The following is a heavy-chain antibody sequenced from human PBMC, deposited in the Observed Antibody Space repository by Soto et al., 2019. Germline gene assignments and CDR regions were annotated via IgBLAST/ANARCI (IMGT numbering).Heavy chain of an antibody. D-gene: IGHD6-13*01. Sequence: QVQLQQWGAGLLKPSETLSLTCAVYGGSFSGYYWSWIRQPPGKGLEWIREINHSGSTNYNPSLTRRVTIPVDTAKNHYSPKLSSVTAADTAVYYCARGRAYSSSWYEFDLWGQGTLVTVSS. CDR2: INHSGST. J-gene: IGHJ5*02. CDR1: GGSFSGYY. V-gene: IGHV4-34*01. CDR3: ARGRAYSSSWYEFDL.